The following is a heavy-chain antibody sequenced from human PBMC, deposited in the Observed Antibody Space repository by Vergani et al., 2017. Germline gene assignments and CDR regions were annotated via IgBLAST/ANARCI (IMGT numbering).Heavy chain of an antibody. V-gene: IGHV3-74*01. CDR2: MNGDGDTI. J-gene: IGHJ5*02. Sequence: EVELVESGGGLVQPGGSLRLSCAASGFTFNEYWMHWARQVPGKGLVWVSGMNGDGDTISYADSVKGRLAIYRDNAKNTLFLQMNSLRAEDTAVYYCARAQKFRFVVVWENWFDPWGQGTLVTVSS. D-gene: IGHD2-15*01. CDR1: GFTFNEYW. CDR3: ARAQKFRFVVVWENWFDP.